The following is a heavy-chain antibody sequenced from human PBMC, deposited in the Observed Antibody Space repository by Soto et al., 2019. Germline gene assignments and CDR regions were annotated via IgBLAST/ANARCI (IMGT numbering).Heavy chain of an antibody. CDR1: GFTFSNYA. D-gene: IGHD3-16*01. CDR3: AKSRGGTDAFDI. J-gene: IGHJ3*02. CDR2: ISDRGVST. V-gene: IGHV3-23*01. Sequence: EVQLLESGGGLVQPGGSLRLSCAASGFTFSNYAMSWVRQAPGKGLEWVSAISDRGVSTYYADSVKGRFTISRDNSKNTLYLQMNSPRVEDTAVYYCAKSRGGTDAFDIWGQGTVVTVSS.